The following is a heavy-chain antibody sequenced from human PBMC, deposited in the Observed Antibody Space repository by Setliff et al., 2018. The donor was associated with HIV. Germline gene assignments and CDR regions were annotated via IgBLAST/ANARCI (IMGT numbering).Heavy chain of an antibody. CDR1: GGSISSYY. D-gene: IGHD3-10*01. CDR3: ASSYGSGSYYENYYYYYDMDV. J-gene: IGHJ6*03. V-gene: IGHV4-59*01. Sequence: SETLSLTCTVSGGSISSYYWSWIRQPPGKGLEWIGYIYYSGSTNYNPSLKSRVTISVDTSKNQFSLKLSSVTAADTAVYYCASSYGSGSYYENYYYYYDMDVWGKGTTVTVSS. CDR2: IYYSGST.